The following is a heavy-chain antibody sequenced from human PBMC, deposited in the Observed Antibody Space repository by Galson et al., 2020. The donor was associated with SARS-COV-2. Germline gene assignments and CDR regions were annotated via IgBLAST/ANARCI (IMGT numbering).Heavy chain of an antibody. CDR1: GHSITGSNW. J-gene: IGHJ5*01. CDR3: ARTESGFDGPIVS. V-gene: IGHV4-28*01. CDR2: IFYSGDT. D-gene: IGHD5-12*01. Sequence: SETLSLTCSVSGHSITGSNWWSWLRQPPGKGLEWIGYIFYSGDTYYNPSLKSRVTMSVDTSKNQFSLRLSSVGAVDTAVYYCARTESGFDGPIVSWGQGTLVTVSS.